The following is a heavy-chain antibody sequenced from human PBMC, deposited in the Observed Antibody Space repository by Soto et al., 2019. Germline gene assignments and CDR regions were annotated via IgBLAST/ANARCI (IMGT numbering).Heavy chain of an antibody. V-gene: IGHV3-21*01. CDR3: AREDNSAYETFDY. D-gene: IGHD5-12*01. J-gene: IGHJ4*02. Sequence: GGSLRLSCATSGFTFSPYTMHWVRQAPGKGLEWVSSISSSSDDIYYADSLKGRFTISRDNAKNSLYLQMNSLRAEDTAVYYCAREDNSAYETFDYWGQGTLVTVSS. CDR2: ISSSSDDI. CDR1: GFTFSPYT.